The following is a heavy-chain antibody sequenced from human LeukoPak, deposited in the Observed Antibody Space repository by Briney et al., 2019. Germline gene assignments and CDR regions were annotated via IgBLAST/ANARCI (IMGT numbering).Heavy chain of an antibody. V-gene: IGHV3-21*01. CDR1: GFYFGDYG. Sequence: PGGSLRLSCSASGFYFGDYGMSWVRQAPGKGLEWVSSISSSISYMYYADSVKGRFTISRDNAKNSLHLQMNSLRAEDTAVYYCARSGRDGCNWDAFDIWGQGTMVTISS. CDR2: ISSSISYM. D-gene: IGHD5-24*01. J-gene: IGHJ3*02. CDR3: ARSGRDGCNWDAFDI.